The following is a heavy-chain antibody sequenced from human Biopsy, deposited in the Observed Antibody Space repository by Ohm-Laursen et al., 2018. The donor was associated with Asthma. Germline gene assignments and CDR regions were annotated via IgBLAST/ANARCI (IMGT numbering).Heavy chain of an antibody. D-gene: IGHD3-3*02. J-gene: IGHJ1*01. CDR3: ARTFHFWSPYHAEHYQL. Sequence: SLRLSCAASGFTFGDYWMSWVRQVPGKGLEWVANIKHDGTEKNHVDSLKSRFTISRDNAKNSLYLQMNSLRAEDTAVYYCARTFHFWSPYHAEHYQLWGQGTLVTVHS. CDR2: IKHDGTEK. V-gene: IGHV3-7*01. CDR1: GFTFGDYW.